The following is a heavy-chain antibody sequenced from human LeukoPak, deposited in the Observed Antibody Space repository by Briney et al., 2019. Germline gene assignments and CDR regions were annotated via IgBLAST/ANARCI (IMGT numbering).Heavy chain of an antibody. V-gene: IGHV3-21*01. CDR3: VSAGIAAAGTSYWFDP. CDR1: GFTFSSYS. D-gene: IGHD6-13*01. Sequence: PLGPLRLSCAASGFTFSSYSMNGVRQPPGKGREGGSSIIATSSYISYADSVRGRWTISRDNAKNSLYLQMNSLRAEDTAVYYCVSAGIAAAGTSYWFDPWGQGTLVTV. CDR2: IIATSSYI. J-gene: IGHJ5*02.